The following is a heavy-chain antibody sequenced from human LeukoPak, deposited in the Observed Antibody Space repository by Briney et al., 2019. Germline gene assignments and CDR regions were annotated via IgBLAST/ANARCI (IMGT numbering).Heavy chain of an antibody. Sequence: SETLSLTCTVSGDSISNYYWTWIRQSAGKGLQWIGRINASGNTNYNPYLKSRVTMSLDTSKNQFSLNLSSVTAADTAVYYCARERLGFRVDVWGKGTTVTVSS. CDR2: INASGNT. CDR1: GDSISNYY. CDR3: ARERLGFRVDV. D-gene: IGHD3-10*01. J-gene: IGHJ6*04. V-gene: IGHV4-4*07.